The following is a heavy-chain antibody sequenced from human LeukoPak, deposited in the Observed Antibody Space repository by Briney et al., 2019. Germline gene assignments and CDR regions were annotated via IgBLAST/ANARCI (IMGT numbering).Heavy chain of an antibody. Sequence: PGGSLRLSCAASGFTFSNYWMSWVRQAPGKGLEWVANIKQDGSEKYYVDSVKGRFTISRDNAKNSLYLQMNSLRAEDTAVYYCARDLTHSDFDYWGQGTLVTVSS. V-gene: IGHV3-7*01. CDR3: ARDLTHSDFDY. D-gene: IGHD6-13*01. CDR1: GFTFSNYW. CDR2: IKQDGSEK. J-gene: IGHJ4*02.